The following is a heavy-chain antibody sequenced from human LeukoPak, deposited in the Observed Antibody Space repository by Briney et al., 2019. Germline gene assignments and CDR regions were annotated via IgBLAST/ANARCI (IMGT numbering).Heavy chain of an antibody. V-gene: IGHV3-23*01. CDR1: GDSISSSSYY. CDR2: VSVNGGTT. D-gene: IGHD3-10*01. J-gene: IGHJ4*02. Sequence: ETLSLTCTVSGDSISSSSYYWGWIRQPPGKGLEWVSTVSVNGGTTYYADSVKGRFTISRDNSKNTLYLQMNSLRAEDTAVYFCAKELHGSGNYAFDYWGLGTLVTVSS. CDR3: AKELHGSGNYAFDY.